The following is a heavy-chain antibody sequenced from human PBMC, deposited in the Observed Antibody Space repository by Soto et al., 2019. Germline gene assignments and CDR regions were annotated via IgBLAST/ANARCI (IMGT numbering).Heavy chain of an antibody. Sequence: GGSLRLSCAVSGFTFNSNDMTWVRQAPGKGLEWVSAISGSGLSTYYADSVKGRFTISRDNSKNTLYLQLNSLRAEDTAVYYCAKEGERAAAFDYWGQGTLVTV. CDR2: ISGSGLST. J-gene: IGHJ4*02. V-gene: IGHV3-23*01. CDR1: GFTFNSND. CDR3: AKEGERAAAFDY. D-gene: IGHD6-13*01.